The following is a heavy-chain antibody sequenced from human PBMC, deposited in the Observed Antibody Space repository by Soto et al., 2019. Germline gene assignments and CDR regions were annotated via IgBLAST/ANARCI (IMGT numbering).Heavy chain of an antibody. CDR1: RDTFTSYY. D-gene: IGHD1-26*01. Sequence: ASVQVSCKAPRDTFTSYYINWVRQAPGQGLEWMGVINPHGGSTAYAQKFKGRVTLTRDKSASTVYMEVSSLTSEDTAMYYCARSSGGNFGIIIEGTNWFAPWGQGTLVTVSS. V-gene: IGHV1-46*01. CDR3: ARSSGGNFGIIIEGTNWFAP. CDR2: INPHGGST. J-gene: IGHJ5*02.